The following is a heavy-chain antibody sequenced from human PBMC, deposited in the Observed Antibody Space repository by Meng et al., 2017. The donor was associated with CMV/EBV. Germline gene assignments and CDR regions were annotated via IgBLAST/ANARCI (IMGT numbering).Heavy chain of an antibody. D-gene: IGHD2-2*01. V-gene: IGHV3-21*03. CDR3: TASNYYYYGMDV. J-gene: IGHJ6*02. Sequence: GESLKISCTASGFSFSSFGMNWVRQAPGKGLEWLSSISASNNYIYYAAPVKGRFTISRDDSKNTLYLQMNSLKTEDTAVYYCTASNYYYYGMDVWGQGTTVTVSS. CDR1: GFSFSSFG. CDR2: ISASNNYI.